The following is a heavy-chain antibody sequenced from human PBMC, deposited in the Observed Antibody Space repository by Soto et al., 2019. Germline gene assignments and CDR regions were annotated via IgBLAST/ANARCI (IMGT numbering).Heavy chain of an antibody. V-gene: IGHV4-39*01. CDR3: VINYYDSSAYSFYH. CDR2: IYYSGST. CDR1: GGSISSSSYY. D-gene: IGHD3-22*01. Sequence: SETLSLTCTVSGGSISSSSYYWGCIRQPPGKGLEWIGSIYYSGSTCYNPSLKSRVTISVDTSKNQFSLKLSSVTAADTAVYYCVINYYDSSAYSFYHWGQAPPVIVSS. J-gene: IGHJ4*02.